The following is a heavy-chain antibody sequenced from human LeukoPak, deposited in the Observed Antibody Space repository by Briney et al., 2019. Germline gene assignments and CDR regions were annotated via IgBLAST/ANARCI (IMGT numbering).Heavy chain of an antibody. Sequence: GGSLSLSCAASGFTFSDYGIHWVRQAPGKGLVWVAVIWPDGSNKYYADYVKGRFTIYRENSENTLYLRMISLRVEETAVYYCVRASGSFDYWGQGTLVTVSS. D-gene: IGHD3-10*01. CDR1: GFTFSDYG. CDR3: VRASGSFDY. J-gene: IGHJ4*02. V-gene: IGHV3-33*01. CDR2: IWPDGSNK.